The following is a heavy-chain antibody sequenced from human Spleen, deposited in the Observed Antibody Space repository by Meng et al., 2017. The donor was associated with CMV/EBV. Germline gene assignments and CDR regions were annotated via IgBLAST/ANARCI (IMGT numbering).Heavy chain of an antibody. J-gene: IGHJ4*02. CDR2: ITWNGDFT. CDR1: GFTFDDYA. CDR3: ARGILVWFGETRGSYYFDY. V-gene: IGHV3-20*04. Sequence: GESLKISCAASGFTFDDYAMHWVRQAPGKGLEWVAGITWNGDFTGYADSVKGRFTISRDNAKNSLYLQMTSLRAEDTALYYCARGILVWFGETRGSYYFDYWGQGTRVTVSS. D-gene: IGHD3-10*01.